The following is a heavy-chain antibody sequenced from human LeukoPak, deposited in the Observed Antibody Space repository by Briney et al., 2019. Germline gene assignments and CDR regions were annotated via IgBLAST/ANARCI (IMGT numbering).Heavy chain of an antibody. CDR3: ASASPYSSSWYYFDY. J-gene: IGHJ4*02. Sequence: PGGSLRLSCAASGFTFSSYSMNWVRQAPGKGLEWVSVIYSGGSTYYADSVKGRFTISRDNSKNTLYLQMNSLRAEDTAVYYCASASPYSSSWYYFDYWGQGTLVTVSS. CDR1: GFTFSSYS. CDR2: IYSGGST. V-gene: IGHV3-66*01. D-gene: IGHD6-13*01.